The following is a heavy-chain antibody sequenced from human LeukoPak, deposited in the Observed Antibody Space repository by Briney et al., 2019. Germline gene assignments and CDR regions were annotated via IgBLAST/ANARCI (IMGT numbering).Heavy chain of an antibody. CDR1: GFTFSSYS. CDR3: ARGLSNGDSRYNWFGP. D-gene: IGHD2-8*01. Sequence: PGGSLRLSCAASGFTFSSYSMTWVRQAPGKGLEWVSSMSSGSRYIYYADSVRGRFTISRDNAKNSLYLLMNSLRAEDTAVYYCARGLSNGDSRYNWFGPWGQGTLVTVSS. J-gene: IGHJ5*02. CDR2: MSSGSRYI. V-gene: IGHV3-21*01.